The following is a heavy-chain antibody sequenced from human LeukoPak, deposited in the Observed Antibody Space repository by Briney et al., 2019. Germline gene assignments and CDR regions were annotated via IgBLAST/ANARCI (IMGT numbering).Heavy chain of an antibody. Sequence: SETLSLTCTVSGGSISSYYWSWIRQPAGKGLEWIGRIYTSGSTNYNPSLKSRVTMSVDTSKNQFSLKLSSVTAADTAVYYCARGVRYYGSGNWFDPWGQGTLVTVSS. D-gene: IGHD3-10*01. CDR1: GGSISSYY. V-gene: IGHV4-4*07. CDR3: ARGVRYYGSGNWFDP. J-gene: IGHJ5*02. CDR2: IYTSGST.